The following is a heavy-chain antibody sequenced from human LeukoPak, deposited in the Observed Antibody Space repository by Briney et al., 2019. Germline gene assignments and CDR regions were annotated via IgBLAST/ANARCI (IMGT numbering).Heavy chain of an antibody. V-gene: IGHV1-69*05. CDR3: ARDGDYYDSSGYYSVQH. D-gene: IGHD3-22*01. J-gene: IGHJ1*01. Sequence: SVKVSCXASGGTFSSYAISWVRQAPGQGLEWMGGIIPIFGTANYAQKFQGRVTITTDESTTTAYMELSSLRSEDTAVYYCARDGDYYDSSGYYSVQHWGQGTLVAVSS. CDR2: IIPIFGTA. CDR1: GGTFSSYA.